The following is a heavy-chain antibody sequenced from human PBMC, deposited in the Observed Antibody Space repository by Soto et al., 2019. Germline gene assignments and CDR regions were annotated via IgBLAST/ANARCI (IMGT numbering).Heavy chain of an antibody. Sequence: QVQLVQSGAEVKKPGSSVKVSCKASGGTFSSYAISWVRQAPGQGLEWMGGIIPIFGTANYAQKFQGRVTITADETTSTAYMERSSLRSEDTAVYYCARDSPEKLSTETYYYGMDVWGQGTTVTVSS. V-gene: IGHV1-69*12. CDR1: GGTFSSYA. J-gene: IGHJ6*02. CDR3: ARDSPEKLSTETYYYGMDV. D-gene: IGHD2-2*01. CDR2: IIPIFGTA.